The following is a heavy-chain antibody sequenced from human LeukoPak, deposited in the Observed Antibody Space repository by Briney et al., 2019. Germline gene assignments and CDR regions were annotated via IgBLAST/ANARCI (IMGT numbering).Heavy chain of an antibody. CDR3: ARARPATAIVPYYFDY. CDR1: GGSFSGYY. J-gene: IGHJ4*02. V-gene: IGHV4-34*01. D-gene: IGHD2-21*02. CDR2: INHSGST. Sequence: SETLSLTCAVYGGSFSGYYWSWIRQPPGKGLEWIGEINHSGSTNYNPSLKSRVTISADTSKNQFSLKLSSVTAADTAVYYCARARPATAIVPYYFDYWGQGTLVTVSS.